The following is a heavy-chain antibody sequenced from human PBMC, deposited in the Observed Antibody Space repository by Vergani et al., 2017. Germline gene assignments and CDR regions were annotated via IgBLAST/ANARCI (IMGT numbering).Heavy chain of an antibody. Sequence: QVQLEQSGAEVKKPGSSVTVSCRASGGTFSSYAISWVRQAPGQGLEWMGGIIPIFGTANYAQKFQGRVTITADESTSTAYMELSSLRSEDTAVYYCAGGTLGGVIVLYGMDVWGQGTTVTVSS. CDR3: AGGTLGGVIVLYGMDV. J-gene: IGHJ6*02. CDR2: IIPIFGTA. CDR1: GGTFSSYA. D-gene: IGHD3-16*02. V-gene: IGHV1-69*12.